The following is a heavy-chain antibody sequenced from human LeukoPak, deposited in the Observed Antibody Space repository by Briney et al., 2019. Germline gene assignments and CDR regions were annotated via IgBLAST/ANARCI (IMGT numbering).Heavy chain of an antibody. CDR3: ASDYSGSYYEADY. J-gene: IGHJ4*02. CDR2: ISYDGSNK. V-gene: IGHV3-30-3*01. CDR1: GYTFTSYA. Sequence: SCKASGYTFTSYAMHWVRQAPGKGLEWVAVISYDGSNKYYADSVKGRFTISRDNSKNTLYLQMNSLGAEDTAVYYCASDYSGSYYEADYWGQGTLVTVSS. D-gene: IGHD1-26*01.